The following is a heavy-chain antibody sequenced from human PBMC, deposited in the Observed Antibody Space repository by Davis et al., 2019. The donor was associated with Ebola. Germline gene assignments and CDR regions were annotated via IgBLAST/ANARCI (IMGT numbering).Heavy chain of an antibody. D-gene: IGHD3-9*01. Sequence: ASVKVSCKASGYTFISYGISWVRQAPGQGPEWMGWISTFDGKTKYVQKFQGRVTMTRDKSTSTAYMELSSLRSEDTAVYYCARDLLDILTGYYPYYYYGMDVWGQGTTVTVSS. CDR2: ISTFDGKT. V-gene: IGHV1-18*01. J-gene: IGHJ6*02. CDR3: ARDLLDILTGYYPYYYYGMDV. CDR1: GYTFISYG.